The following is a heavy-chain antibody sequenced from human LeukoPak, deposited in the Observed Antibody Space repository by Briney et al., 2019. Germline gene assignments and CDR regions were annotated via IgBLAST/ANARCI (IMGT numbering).Heavy chain of an antibody. CDR2: IGGSGGTT. CDR1: GFTFSSYA. J-gene: IGHJ4*02. Sequence: PGGSLRLSCAASGFTFSSYAMTWVRQAPGKGLEWVSAIGGSGGTTYYADSVRGRFTISRDNSKNTLYLQMNSLRAEDTAVYYCAKGLINDWSALEFWGQGTLVTVSS. CDR3: AKGLINDWSALEF. V-gene: IGHV3-23*01. D-gene: IGHD3-9*01.